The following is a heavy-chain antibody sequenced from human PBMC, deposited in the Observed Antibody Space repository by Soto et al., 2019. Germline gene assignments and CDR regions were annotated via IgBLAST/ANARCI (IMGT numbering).Heavy chain of an antibody. Sequence: QVQLVQSGAEVKKPGASVKVSCKTSGYTFTSYAISWVRQAPGQGLEWMGCTGAYNGNTHYAQKLQGRVTMPPDTSTSTAYMELRSLRSDDTAVYYCARDLAAAGPFDYWGQGTLVTVSS. CDR1: GYTFTSYA. V-gene: IGHV1-18*01. J-gene: IGHJ4*02. D-gene: IGHD6-13*01. CDR3: ARDLAAAGPFDY. CDR2: TGAYNGNT.